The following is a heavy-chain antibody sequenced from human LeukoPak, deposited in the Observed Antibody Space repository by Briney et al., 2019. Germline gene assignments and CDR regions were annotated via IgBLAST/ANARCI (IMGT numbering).Heavy chain of an antibody. J-gene: IGHJ4*02. V-gene: IGHV5-51*01. CDR3: ARLLEGVAGTWGY. D-gene: IGHD6-19*01. CDR1: GYIFANYR. Sequence: GESLKISCKGSGYIFANYRIGWVRQMPGKGLEWMGIVYPSDSDTTYSPSFQGQVTISADKSISTAYLQWSSLRASDTAMYYCARLLEGVAGTWGYWGQGTLVTVSS. CDR2: VYPSDSDT.